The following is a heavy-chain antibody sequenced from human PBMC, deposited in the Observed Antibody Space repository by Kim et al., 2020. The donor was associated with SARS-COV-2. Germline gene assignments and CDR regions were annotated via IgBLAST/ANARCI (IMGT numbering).Heavy chain of an antibody. CDR1: GFTVSNNY. CDR3: ARDGGAWYLDY. V-gene: IGHV3-66*01. D-gene: IGHD3-3*01. Sequence: GGSLRLSCEASGFTVSNNYMSWVRQAPGKGLEWVSVMYSGGVTYYADSVEARFTISRDRSKNTLYLQMNVLRPEDTAMYYCARDGGAWYLDYWGQGTLVT. CDR2: MYSGGVT. J-gene: IGHJ4*02.